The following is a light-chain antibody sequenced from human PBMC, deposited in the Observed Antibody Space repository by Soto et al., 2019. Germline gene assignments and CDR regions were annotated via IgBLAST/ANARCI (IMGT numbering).Light chain of an antibody. CDR3: QQRSNWIT. Sequence: EIVLTQSPATLSLSPGERATLSCRASQSVSSYLAWYQQKPGQAPRLLIYDASNRATGIPARFSGSGSGTDFTLTISSLEPEHFAVYYCQQRSNWITFGHGTRLEIK. J-gene: IGKJ5*01. CDR2: DAS. CDR1: QSVSSY. V-gene: IGKV3-11*01.